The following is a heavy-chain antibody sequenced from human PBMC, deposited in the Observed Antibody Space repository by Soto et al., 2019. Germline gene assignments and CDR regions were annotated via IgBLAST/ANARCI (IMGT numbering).Heavy chain of an antibody. J-gene: IGHJ6*02. Sequence: QLQLQESGPGLVKPSETLSLTCTVSGDSISSSSYYWGCIRQPPGKGLEWIGSIYYSGSTYYNPSLKSRVTISVDTSKNQFSLKLRSVTAADTALYYCMSGRYSSTDYGMDVWGQGTTVTVSS. CDR3: MSGRYSSTDYGMDV. CDR1: GDSISSSSYY. V-gene: IGHV4-39*01. CDR2: IYYSGST. D-gene: IGHD5-18*01.